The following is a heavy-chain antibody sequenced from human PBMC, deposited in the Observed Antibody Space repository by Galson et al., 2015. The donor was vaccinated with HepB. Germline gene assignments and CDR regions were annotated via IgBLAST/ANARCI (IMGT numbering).Heavy chain of an antibody. Sequence: SLRLSCAASGFTFDDYAMHWVRQAPRKGLEWVSGISWNSGSIGYADSVKGRFTISRDNAKNSLYLQMNSLRAEDTALYYCAKDMRRGMATVYFDYWGQGTLVTVSS. CDR1: GFTFDDYA. V-gene: IGHV3-9*01. CDR3: AKDMRRGMATVYFDY. D-gene: IGHD5-24*01. J-gene: IGHJ4*02. CDR2: ISWNSGSI.